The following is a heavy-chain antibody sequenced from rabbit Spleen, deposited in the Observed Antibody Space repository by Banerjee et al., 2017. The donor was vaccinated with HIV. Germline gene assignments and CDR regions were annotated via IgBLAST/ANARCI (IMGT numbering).Heavy chain of an antibody. D-gene: IGHD4-1*01. CDR1: GFSFSSNDY. CDR2: TVGGRSTFT. CDR3: TRDGSAWGADFNL. V-gene: IGHV1S45*01. J-gene: IGHJ4*01. Sequence: QEQLVESGGGLVQPEGSLTLTCKASGFSFSSNDYMCWVRQAPGKGLEWIACTVGGRSTFTYYASWVNGRFTISKASSTTVTLQMTSLTAADTATYFCTRDGSAWGADFNLWGPGTLVTVS.